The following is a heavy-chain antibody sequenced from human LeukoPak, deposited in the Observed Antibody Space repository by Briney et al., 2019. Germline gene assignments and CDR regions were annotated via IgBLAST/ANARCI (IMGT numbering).Heavy chain of an antibody. V-gene: IGHV3-30*18. CDR3: AKDNFDILTGYEYGLGN. J-gene: IGHJ4*02. D-gene: IGHD3-9*01. CDR1: GFTFSSHG. CDR2: ISYDGSNK. Sequence: PGGSLSLSCTASGFTFSSHGMHWVRQAPGQGLEWVAFISYDGSNKEYADSVKGRFTISRDKSKNTLYLQMNSLRAEDTAVYFCAKDNFDILTGYEYGLGNWGQGTLVTASS.